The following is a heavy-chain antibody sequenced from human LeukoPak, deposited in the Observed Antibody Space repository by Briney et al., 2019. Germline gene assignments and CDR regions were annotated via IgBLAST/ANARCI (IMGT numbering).Heavy chain of an antibody. Sequence: QPGLSLRLFCAASGFTFSSYGMHWVRQPRGKALVWVAFLRYDGSNNYYADYVKGRFTISRDNSKNTLYLQMNSLRSEDTAVYYCARAKYSSSWSQPSGERGRHNWFDPWGQGTLVTVSS. CDR1: GFTFSSYG. CDR2: LRYDGSNN. CDR3: ARAKYSSSWSQPSGERGRHNWFDP. V-gene: IGHV3-30*02. J-gene: IGHJ5*02. D-gene: IGHD6-13*01.